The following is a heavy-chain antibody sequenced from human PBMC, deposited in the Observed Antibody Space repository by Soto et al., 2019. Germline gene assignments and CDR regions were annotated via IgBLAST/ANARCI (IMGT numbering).Heavy chain of an antibody. V-gene: IGHV3-73*01. J-gene: IGHJ4*02. D-gene: IGHD3-10*01. Sequence: EVLLVESGGGLDQPGGSLKLSCEASGFVFKDSSIHWVRQASGKGLEWVGRIRDRAYNYATAYAASVKGRFTISRDDSNNKAYLQMDSLKTEDTAIYYCTRLISAAQDYWGQGTLVTVSS. CDR3: TRLISAAQDY. CDR2: IRDRAYNYAT. CDR1: GFVFKDSS.